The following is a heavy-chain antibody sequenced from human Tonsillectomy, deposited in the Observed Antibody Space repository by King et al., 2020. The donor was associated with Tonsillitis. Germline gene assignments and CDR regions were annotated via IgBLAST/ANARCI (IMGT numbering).Heavy chain of an antibody. CDR3: ARRRTSTRKYYFDY. J-gene: IGHJ4*02. D-gene: IGHD1-14*01. CDR2: VYPGDSDT. CDR1: GYTFTSYW. V-gene: IGHV5-51*01. Sequence: VQLVESGAEVKKPGESLKISCTASGYTFTSYWIGWVRQMPGKGLEWMGIVYPGDSDTRYSPSFQGQVTISADKSISTAYLQWSSLKASDTAIYYCARRRTSTRKYYFDYWGQGSLVTVSP.